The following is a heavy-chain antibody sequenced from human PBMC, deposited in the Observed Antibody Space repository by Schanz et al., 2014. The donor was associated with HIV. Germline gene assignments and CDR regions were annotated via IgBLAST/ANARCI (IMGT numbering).Heavy chain of an antibody. D-gene: IGHD3-9*01. V-gene: IGHV1-2*02. Sequence: QVQLVQSGAEVKMPGASVKVSCKSSGYTFSDYYMHWLRQAPGQGLEWMGWINTRTGDTIYAKRLQGRVTLTRDTSINTAYMTLSRLGSDDTAVYFCAKGLQKFDWRSPFDYWGQGTLLTVSS. J-gene: IGHJ4*02. CDR2: INTRTGDT. CDR3: AKGLQKFDWRSPFDY. CDR1: GYTFSDYY.